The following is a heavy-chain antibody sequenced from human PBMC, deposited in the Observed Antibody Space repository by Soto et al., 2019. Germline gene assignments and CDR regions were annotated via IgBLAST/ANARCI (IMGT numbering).Heavy chain of an antibody. CDR3: AHSDYGDYRGRGAFDY. Sequence: QITLKESGPTLVKPTQTLTLTCTFSGFSLSTSGVGVGWIRQPPGKALEWLALIYWDDDKRYSPSLKSRLTNTKDTSKNQVVLTRTNMDPVDTATYYCAHSDYGDYRGRGAFDYWGQGTLVTVSS. V-gene: IGHV2-5*02. J-gene: IGHJ4*02. CDR1: GFSLSTSGVG. D-gene: IGHD4-17*01. CDR2: IYWDDDK.